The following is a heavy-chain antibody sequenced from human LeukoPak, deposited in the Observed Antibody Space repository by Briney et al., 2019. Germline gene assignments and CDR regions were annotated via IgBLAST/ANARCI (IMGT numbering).Heavy chain of an antibody. J-gene: IGHJ4*02. CDR1: GFTFSTSW. V-gene: IGHV3-7*01. CDR2: IQQDGSAK. CDR3: ARFSLYDNSGYYSWLFDF. Sequence: PGGSLRLSCAASGFTFSTSWMSWVRQAPGKGLDWVANIQQDGSAKYYVDSVKGRFTISRDNAKNSLYLQMNSLRAEDTAVYYCARFSLYDNSGYYSWLFDFWGQGTLVTVSS. D-gene: IGHD3-22*01.